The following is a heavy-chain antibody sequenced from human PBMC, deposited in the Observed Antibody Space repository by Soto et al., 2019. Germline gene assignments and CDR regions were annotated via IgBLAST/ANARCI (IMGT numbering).Heavy chain of an antibody. CDR1: GFSFSNYW. CDR2: IKTDGSST. CDR3: AKREGNTYGLFH. J-gene: IGHJ4*02. Sequence: EVQLVESGGGLVQPGGSLRLSCAASGFSFSNYWNHWVRQAPGKGLVWVSRIKTDGSSTDYAASVKGRFTISRDNAKNTLYLQMNSLTAEDTAVYYCAKREGNTYGLFHWGQGTLVTVSS. V-gene: IGHV3-74*01. D-gene: IGHD5-18*01.